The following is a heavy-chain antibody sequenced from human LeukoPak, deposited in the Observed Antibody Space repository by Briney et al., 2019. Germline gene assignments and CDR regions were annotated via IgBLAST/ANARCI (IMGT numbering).Heavy chain of an antibody. J-gene: IGHJ3*01. D-gene: IGHD1-26*01. CDR1: EFTFSNYA. V-gene: IGHV3-23*01. Sequence: VRSLRLSCEGSEFTFSNYAMSWVRQAPGKLMEWVSTISGSGADTYYADSMKGRFTVSRDNSKNTLYLHMNRLRAEDTAVYYCAKNSYSGTVSLWDFWGQGTMVTVSS. CDR2: ISGSGADT. CDR3: AKNSYSGTVSLWDF.